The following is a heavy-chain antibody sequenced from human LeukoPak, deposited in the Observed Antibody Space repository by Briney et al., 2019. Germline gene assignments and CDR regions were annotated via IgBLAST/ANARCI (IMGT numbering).Heavy chain of an antibody. J-gene: IGHJ4*02. D-gene: IGHD5-12*01. CDR3: TRGWLRGISSYFDY. Sequence: PGGSLRLSCAASGFTVSSNYMSWFRQAPGKGLEWVGFIRSKAYGGTTEYAASVKGRFTISRDDSKSIAYLQMNSLKNEDTAVYYCTRGWLRGISSYFDYWGQGTLVTVSS. CDR1: GFTVSSNY. V-gene: IGHV3-49*03. CDR2: IRSKAYGGTT.